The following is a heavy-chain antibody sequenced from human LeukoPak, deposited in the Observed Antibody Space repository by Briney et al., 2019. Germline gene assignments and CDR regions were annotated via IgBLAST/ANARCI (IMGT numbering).Heavy chain of an antibody. CDR1: GFTFSGYT. Sequence: LGGPLSVSCAVSGFTFSGYTMQWVGQAPGKGLEWVAVISFDGSNKYYGDSVKGRFTISRDNSKNTLYLQMNSLRPDDTAIYYCARDTLWEWGQGTLVTVSS. V-gene: IGHV3-30-3*01. J-gene: IGHJ4*02. D-gene: IGHD1-26*01. CDR2: ISFDGSNK. CDR3: ARDTLWE.